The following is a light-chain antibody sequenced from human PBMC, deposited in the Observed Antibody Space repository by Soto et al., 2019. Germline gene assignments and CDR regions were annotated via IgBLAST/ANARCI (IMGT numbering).Light chain of an antibody. CDR1: QSIGSY. CDR2: AAS. V-gene: IGKV1-39*01. CDR3: QQSYSTPLT. J-gene: IGKJ4*01. Sequence: DIQMTQSPSSLSASVGDRVTITCRASQSIGSYLNWYQHEPGKAPKFLIYAASSLQSGVPSRFSGSGSGTDFTLTSSSLQPEDFATYYCQQSYSTPLTFVGGTKVESK.